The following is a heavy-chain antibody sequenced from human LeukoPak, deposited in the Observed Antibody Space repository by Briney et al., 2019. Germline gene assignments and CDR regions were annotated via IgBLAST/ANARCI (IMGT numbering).Heavy chain of an antibody. V-gene: IGHV3-23*01. CDR1: GLTLSKYA. D-gene: IGHD3-22*01. CDR2: ISVSGGST. Sequence: SGGSLRLSCAASGLTLSKYAMTGVRQAPGKGLEWVSGISVSGGSTNYADSVKGRFTISRDNSKNTLYLQMNSLRPRAPACYYGAKSNYFDSGGYYFFDYWGQGTLVTVSS. CDR3: AKSNYFDSGGYYFFDY. J-gene: IGHJ4*02.